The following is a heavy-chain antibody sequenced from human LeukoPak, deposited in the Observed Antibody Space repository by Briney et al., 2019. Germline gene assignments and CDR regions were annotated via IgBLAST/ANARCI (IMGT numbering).Heavy chain of an antibody. Sequence: GRSLRLSCAASGFTFDDYAMRWVRQAPGKGLEWVSGISWNSGSIGYADSVKGRFTISRDNAKNSLYLQMNSLRAEDTALYYCAKDLRDTAMVIGGWGQGTLVTVSS. CDR3: AKDLRDTAMVIGG. CDR2: ISWNSGSI. D-gene: IGHD5-18*01. J-gene: IGHJ4*02. CDR1: GFTFDDYA. V-gene: IGHV3-9*01.